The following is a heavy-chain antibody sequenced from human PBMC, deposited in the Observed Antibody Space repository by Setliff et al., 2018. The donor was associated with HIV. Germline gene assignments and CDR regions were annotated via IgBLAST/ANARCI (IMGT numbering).Heavy chain of an antibody. V-gene: IGHV6-1*01. Sequence: SQTLSLTCAISGDSVSSNSGSWNWIRQSPSRGLEWLGRTYYRSKWYNQYAVSLKSRISINPDTSKNQFSLQLSSVTPEDTAVYYCARGSYGSVLLWGQGTLVTVSS. D-gene: IGHD6-19*01. CDR3: ARGSYGSVLL. CDR1: GDSVSSNSGS. CDR2: TYYRSKWYN. J-gene: IGHJ4*02.